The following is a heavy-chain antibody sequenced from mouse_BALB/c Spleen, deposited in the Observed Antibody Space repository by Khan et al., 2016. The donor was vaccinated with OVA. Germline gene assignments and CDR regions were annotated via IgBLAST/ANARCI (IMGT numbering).Heavy chain of an antibody. V-gene: IGHV3-5*02. D-gene: IGHD1-1*01. CDR3: ARDYGSLYWFVDV. CDR1: GISITSGNYR. J-gene: IGHJ1*01. CDR2: IYYSGTV. Sequence: VQLKESGPGLVKPSQTVSLTCTVTGISITSGNYRWSWLRQFPGNKLEWIGNIYYSGTVTYNPSLTSRTTLTRDTSKNQFFLEMNSLTAEDTATYYCARDYGSLYWFVDVWGAGTTVTVSS.